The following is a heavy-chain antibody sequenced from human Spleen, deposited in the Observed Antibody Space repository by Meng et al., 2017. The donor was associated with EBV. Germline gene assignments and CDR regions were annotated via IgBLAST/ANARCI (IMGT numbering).Heavy chain of an antibody. Sequence: VHVQESGRARLVPSVPPPLPCTVSGDAVSSDNVHWTWIRQSPAKGLEWIGYIYYSGTTNYNPSLKSRLTMSVDTSKNQFSLKLSSVTAADTAVYYCASSLYSSSRVNWFDPWGQGALVTVSS. CDR3: ASSLYSSSRVNWFDP. V-gene: IGHV4-61*01. J-gene: IGHJ5*02. D-gene: IGHD6-13*01. CDR2: IYYSGTT. CDR1: GDAVSSDNVH.